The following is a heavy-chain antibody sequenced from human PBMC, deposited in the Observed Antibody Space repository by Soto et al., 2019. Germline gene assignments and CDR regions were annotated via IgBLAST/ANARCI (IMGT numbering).Heavy chain of an antibody. CDR3: ARDWSYALNY. CDR1: GYSFTSYY. J-gene: IGHJ4*02. V-gene: IGHV1-46*01. D-gene: IGHD3-16*01. CDR2: INPSGGST. Sequence: XSVKGSCKASGYSFTSYYMHWVRQAPGQGLEWMGIINPSGGSTIYAQKFQGRVTMTRDTSTSTVYMELSSLRAEDTAVYYCARDWSYALNYWGQGSLVTVSS.